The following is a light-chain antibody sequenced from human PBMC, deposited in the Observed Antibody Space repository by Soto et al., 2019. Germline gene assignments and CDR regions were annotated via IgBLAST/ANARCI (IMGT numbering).Light chain of an antibody. CDR3: QQYGTLPFT. CDR1: QSVSRSF. Sequence: EIVLTQSPGTLSLSPGERATLSCRASQSVSRSFLAWYQQKPGQAPRLLIYVVSNRATGVPDRFSGSGSGKDFTLTITRLEPEDFAVYYCQQYGTLPFTFGPGTKVDIK. CDR2: VVS. V-gene: IGKV3-20*01. J-gene: IGKJ3*01.